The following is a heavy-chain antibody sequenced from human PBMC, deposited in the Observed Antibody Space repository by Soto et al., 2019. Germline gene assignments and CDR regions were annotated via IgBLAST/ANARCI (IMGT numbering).Heavy chain of an antibody. D-gene: IGHD1-1*01. CDR1: GYAFTTYG. Sequence: QVHLVQSGAEVKKPGASVKVSCKGSGYAFTTYGITWVRQAPGQGLERTGWISAHNGNTNYAQKLQGRVTVTRDTSTSTAYMELRSLRSDDTAVYYCARGRYGDYWGQGALVTVSS. J-gene: IGHJ4*02. CDR3: ARGRYGDY. V-gene: IGHV1-18*01. CDR2: ISAHNGNT.